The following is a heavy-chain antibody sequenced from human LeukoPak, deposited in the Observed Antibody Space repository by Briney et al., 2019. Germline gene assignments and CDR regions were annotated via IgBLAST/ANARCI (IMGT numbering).Heavy chain of an antibody. D-gene: IGHD3-22*01. V-gene: IGHV3-30*02. CDR2: IRYDGSNK. CDR3: AKDGVNYYDSSGYYYVNYFDY. J-gene: IGHJ4*02. Sequence: GGSLRLSCAASGFTFSSYGMHWVRQAPGKGLEWVAFIRYDGSNKYYADSVKGRFTISRDNSKNTLYLQMNSLRAEDTAVYYCAKDGVNYYDSSGYYYVNYFDYWGQGTLVTVSS. CDR1: GFTFSSYG.